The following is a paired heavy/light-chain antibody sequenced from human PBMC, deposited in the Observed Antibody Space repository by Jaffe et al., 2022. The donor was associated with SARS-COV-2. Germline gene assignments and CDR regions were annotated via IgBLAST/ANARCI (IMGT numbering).Heavy chain of an antibody. V-gene: IGHV3-74*01. D-gene: IGHD5-12*01. CDR3: VRSGDGDFDY. CDR2: ILGDGSKT. Sequence: EVQLVESGGGLVQPGGSLRLSCSASGFTFSGYWMHWVRQTPEKGLLWVSHILGDGSKTNYADSVKGRFTISRDNARNTLYLQMNSLRVEDTAMYYCVRSGDGDFDYWGRGTLVTVSS. CDR1: GFTFSGYW. J-gene: IGHJ4*02.
Light chain of an antibody. CDR3: GQGTHWPPWT. CDR1: QGLLYSDGNTY. Sequence: DVVMTQSPLSLSVTLGQPASISCRSSQGLLYSDGNTYLNWYQQRPGQSPRRLIYKLSNRDSGVPDRFSGSGSGTDFTLKISRVEAEDVGIYYCGQGTHWPPWTFGQGTRVEIK. J-gene: IGKJ1*01. V-gene: IGKV2-30*01. CDR2: KLS.